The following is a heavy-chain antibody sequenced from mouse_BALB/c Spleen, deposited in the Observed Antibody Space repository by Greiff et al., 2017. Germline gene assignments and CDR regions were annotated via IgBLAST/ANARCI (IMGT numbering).Heavy chain of an antibody. J-gene: IGHJ4*01. CDR2: IWSGGST. CDR1: GFSLTSYG. V-gene: IGHV2-2*02. CDR3: ARKLITTALYGVDY. D-gene: IGHD1-2*01. Sequence: QVQLKESGPGLVQPSQSLSITCTVSGFSLTSYGVHWVRQSPGKGLEWLGVIWSGGSTDYNAAFISRLSISKDNSKSQVFFKMNSLQANDTAIYYCARKLITTALYGVDYWGQGTSVTVSS.